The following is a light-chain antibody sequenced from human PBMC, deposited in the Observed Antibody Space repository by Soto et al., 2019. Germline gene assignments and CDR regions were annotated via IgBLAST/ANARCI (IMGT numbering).Light chain of an antibody. V-gene: IGKV3-15*01. Sequence: EIVMTQSPATLSVSPGERATLSCRASQSVSRNLAWYQQKPGQAPRLLIYGASTRATGIPARFSGSGSGTDFTLTISSLQSEDSAVYYCQQYDVWPALTFGGGTKVDIK. CDR2: GAS. J-gene: IGKJ4*01. CDR1: QSVSRN. CDR3: QQYDVWPALT.